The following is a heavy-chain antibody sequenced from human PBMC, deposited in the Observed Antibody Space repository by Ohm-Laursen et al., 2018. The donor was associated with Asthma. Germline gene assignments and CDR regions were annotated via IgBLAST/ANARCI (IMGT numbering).Heavy chain of an antibody. CDR2: ISSSSSTI. Sequence: SLRLSCSAPGFTFSSYSMNWVRQAPGKGLEWVSYISSSSSTIYYADSVKGRFTISRDNAKDSLYLQMSRLRTEDTAVYSCAKDFRDAFDVWGQGTMVTVSS. CDR1: GFTFSSYS. J-gene: IGHJ3*01. CDR3: AKDFRDAFDV. V-gene: IGHV3-48*01.